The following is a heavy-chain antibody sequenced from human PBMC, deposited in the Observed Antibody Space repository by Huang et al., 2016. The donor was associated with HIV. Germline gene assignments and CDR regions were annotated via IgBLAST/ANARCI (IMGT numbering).Heavy chain of an antibody. CDR2: LYWDDDT. CDR3: AYQWTGLDR. V-gene: IGHV2-5*02. CDR1: GFSLDTSGVA. D-gene: IGHD6-19*01. Sequence: QITLKESGPTLVKPTQTLTLTYSFSGFSLDTSGVAVGWVRQPPGEALEWLGLLYWDDDTRFSPALGGRLSLTKDTSKNQVVLTMTNMDPADTATYFCAYQWTGLDRWGQGILVTVTS. J-gene: IGHJ4*02.